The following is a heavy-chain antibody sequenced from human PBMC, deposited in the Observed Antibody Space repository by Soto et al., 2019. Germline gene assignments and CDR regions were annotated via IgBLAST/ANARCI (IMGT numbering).Heavy chain of an antibody. V-gene: IGHV4-31*03. CDR3: ASSTDIVVVPAATDWYFDL. D-gene: IGHD2-2*01. Sequence: PSETLSLTCTVSGGSITSGGYYWSWIRQHPGKGLEWIGYIYYSGSTYYNPSLKSRVTISVDTSKNRFSLKLSSVTAADTAVYYCASSTDIVVVPAATDWYFDLWGRGTLVTVS. J-gene: IGHJ2*01. CDR2: IYYSGST. CDR1: GGSITSGGYY.